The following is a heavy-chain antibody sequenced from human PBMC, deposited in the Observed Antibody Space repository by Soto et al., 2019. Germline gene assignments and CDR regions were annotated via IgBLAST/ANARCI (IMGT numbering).Heavy chain of an antibody. CDR1: GYTFTGHY. CDR3: ARGRSGQIVVFY. CDR2: IGPESGHT. D-gene: IGHD5-12*01. V-gene: IGHV1-2*02. J-gene: IGHJ4*02. Sequence: ASVKVSCKASGYTFTGHYIHWVRQAPEQGPEWTGEIGPESGHTRYAQKFQGRVTMTRDMSITTVYIELNNLSPDDTAVYYCARGRSGQIVVFYWGQGTPVTVSS.